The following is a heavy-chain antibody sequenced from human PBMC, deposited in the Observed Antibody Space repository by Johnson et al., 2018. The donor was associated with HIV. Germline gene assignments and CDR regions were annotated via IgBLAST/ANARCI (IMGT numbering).Heavy chain of an antibody. J-gene: IGHJ3*02. CDR2: IWYDGGNK. V-gene: IGHV3-33*08. D-gene: IGHD2-8*02. Sequence: QEKLVESGGGVVQPGRSLRLSCAASGFTFSSYGMHWVRQAPGKGLEWVAVIWYDGGNKYYVDSVKGRFTISRDNSRNTLYLQTNSLRAEDTAVYYCARDNYCIGGVCDAFDIWGHGTMVTVSS. CDR1: GFTFSSYG. CDR3: ARDNYCIGGVCDAFDI.